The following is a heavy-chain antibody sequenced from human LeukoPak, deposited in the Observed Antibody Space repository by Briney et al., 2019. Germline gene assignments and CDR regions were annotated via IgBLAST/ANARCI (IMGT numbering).Heavy chain of an antibody. CDR2: IIPIFGTA. V-gene: IGHV1-69*06. CDR3: ASYGDYPVDFDS. D-gene: IGHD4-17*01. CDR1: GYTFTSYG. Sequence: SVKVSCKASGYTFTSYGISWVRQAPGQGLEWMGGIIPIFGTANYAQKFQGRVTITADKSTNTAYMELSSLRSEDTAVYYCASYGDYPVDFDSWGQGTLVTVSS. J-gene: IGHJ4*02.